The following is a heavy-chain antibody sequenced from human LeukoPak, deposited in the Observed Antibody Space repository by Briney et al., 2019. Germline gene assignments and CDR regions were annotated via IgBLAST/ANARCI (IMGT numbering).Heavy chain of an antibody. J-gene: IGHJ6*02. Sequence: ASVKLSCKASGYTFTSCGISWVRQAPGQGLEWMGWININNGNTEYAQNLQARVTMTTDTSTSTAYMELRSLRSDDTAVYYCARDALKGESGYDYYYGLDVWGQGTTVTVSS. CDR3: ARDALKGESGYDYYYGLDV. V-gene: IGHV1-18*01. CDR1: GYTFTSCG. D-gene: IGHD3-16*01. CDR2: ININNGNT.